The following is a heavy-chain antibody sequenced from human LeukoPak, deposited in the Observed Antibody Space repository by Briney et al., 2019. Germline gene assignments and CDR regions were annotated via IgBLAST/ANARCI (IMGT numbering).Heavy chain of an antibody. V-gene: IGHV3/OR16-10*01. CDR3: ARRNDY. CDR1: GFTFSSYA. J-gene: IGHJ4*02. CDR2: IGTGGGT. Sequence: PGGSLRLSCAGSGFTFSSYAMHWVRQAPGKGLEWVSAIGTGGGTYYADSVKGRFTISRDNAKNSLYLQMTSLRAEAMAVYYCARRNDYWGQGPLVTVSS.